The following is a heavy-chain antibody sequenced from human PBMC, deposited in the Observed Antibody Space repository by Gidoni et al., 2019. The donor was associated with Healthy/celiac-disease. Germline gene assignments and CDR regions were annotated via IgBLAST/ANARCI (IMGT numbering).Heavy chain of an antibody. CDR3: ARGDYDFPPYYYYGMDV. V-gene: IGHV3-21*01. CDR1: GFTFSSYS. CDR2: ISSSSSYI. J-gene: IGHJ6*02. D-gene: IGHD3-3*01. Sequence: EVQLVESGGGLVKPGGSLRLSCAASGFTFSSYSLNWVRQAPGKGLEWVSSISSSSSYIYYADSVKGRFTISRDNAKNSLYLQMNSLRAEDTAVYYCARGDYDFPPYYYYGMDVWGQGTTVTISS.